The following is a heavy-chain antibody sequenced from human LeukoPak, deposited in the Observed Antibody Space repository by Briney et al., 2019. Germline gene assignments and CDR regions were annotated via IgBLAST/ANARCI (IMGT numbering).Heavy chain of an antibody. CDR1: GFTFSSYG. V-gene: IGHV3-30*02. CDR2: IRLDGSDK. Sequence: PGRSLRLSCAASGFTFSSYGMHWVRQAPGKGLEWVAFIRLDGSDKYYADSLKGRFTISRDNSKNTLYLQMNSLKTEDTAVYYCAKGDVAPDYWGQGTLVTVSS. J-gene: IGHJ4*02. D-gene: IGHD5-24*01. CDR3: AKGDVAPDY.